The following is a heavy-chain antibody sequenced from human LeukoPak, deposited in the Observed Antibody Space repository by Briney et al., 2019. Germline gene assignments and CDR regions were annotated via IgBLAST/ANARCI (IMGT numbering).Heavy chain of an antibody. J-gene: IGHJ5*02. Sequence: GGSLRLSCAASGFTFSSYAMHWVRQAPGKGLEWVAVISYDGSNKYYADSVKGRFTISRDNSKNTLYLQMNSLRAEDTAVYYCARAVTGYSSGWSGNWFDPWGQGTLVTVSS. CDR2: ISYDGSNK. D-gene: IGHD6-19*01. V-gene: IGHV3-30*04. CDR3: ARAVTGYSSGWSGNWFDP. CDR1: GFTFSSYA.